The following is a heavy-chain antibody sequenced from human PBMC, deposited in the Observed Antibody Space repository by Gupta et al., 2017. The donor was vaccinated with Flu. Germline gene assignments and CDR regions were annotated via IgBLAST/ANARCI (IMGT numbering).Heavy chain of an antibody. CDR3: ARDILTGPNSWGFVY. D-gene: IGHD3-9*01. Sequence: EVHLVESGGGLVKPGGSLRLSCVASGFTFNTYSMNWVRQAPGKGLEWVASISSSRTYRNYADSVKGRFTISKDNAENSLYLQMNSLRAEDTALYYCARDILTGPNSWGFVYWVQGTLCTVSS. CDR1: GFTFNTYS. J-gene: IGHJ4*02. V-gene: IGHV3-21*01. CDR2: ISSSRTYR.